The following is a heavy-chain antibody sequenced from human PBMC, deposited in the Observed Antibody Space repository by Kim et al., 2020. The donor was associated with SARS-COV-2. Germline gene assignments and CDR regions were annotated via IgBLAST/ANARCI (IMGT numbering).Heavy chain of an antibody. J-gene: IGHJ4*02. Sequence: AQKFQGRVTMTRDTSTSTVYMELSSLRSEDTAVYYCAREVVLRYFDGFDYWGQGTLVTVSS. V-gene: IGHV1-46*01. CDR3: AREVVLRYFDGFDY. D-gene: IGHD3-9*01.